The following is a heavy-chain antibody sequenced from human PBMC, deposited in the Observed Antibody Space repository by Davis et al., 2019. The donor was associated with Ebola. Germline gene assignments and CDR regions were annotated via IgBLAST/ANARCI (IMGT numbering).Heavy chain of an antibody. CDR2: IIPMLGIA. V-gene: IGHV1-69*02. Sequence: AASVKVSCKASGGTFSSYTISWVRLAPGQGLEWMGRIIPMLGIANYAQKFQGRVTITADISTTAYMELSSLRSEDTAVYYCARVRDMATIGDYAMDVWGQGTTVTVSS. CDR3: ARVRDMATIGDYAMDV. CDR1: GGTFSSYT. J-gene: IGHJ6*02. D-gene: IGHD5-24*01.